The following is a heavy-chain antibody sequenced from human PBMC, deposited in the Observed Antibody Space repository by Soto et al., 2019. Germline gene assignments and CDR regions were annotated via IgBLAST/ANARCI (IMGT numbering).Heavy chain of an antibody. CDR2: ISTGSSTI. CDR1: GFTFSSYA. J-gene: IGHJ6*02. D-gene: IGHD1-26*01. V-gene: IGHV3-48*04. Sequence: GGSLRLSCAASGFTFSSYAMSWVRQAPGKGLEWVSYISTGSSTIYYADSVKGRFTISRDNAENSLFLEMKSLRPEDTAVYYCARVRAGAANGYYGMDVWGQGTLVTVSS. CDR3: ARVRAGAANGYYGMDV.